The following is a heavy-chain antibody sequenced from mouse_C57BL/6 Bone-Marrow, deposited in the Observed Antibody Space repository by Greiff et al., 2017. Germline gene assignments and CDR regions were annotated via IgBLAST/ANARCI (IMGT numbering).Heavy chain of an antibody. CDR1: GFNFKDYY. V-gene: IGHV14-4*01. CDR2: IDPENGDT. J-gene: IGHJ4*01. D-gene: IGHD3-2*02. CDR3: TTAQATDAMDY. Sequence: EVQLQQSGAELVRPGASVKLSCKASGFNFKDYYMHWVKQRPEQGLEWIGWIDPENGDTEYAPKFQGKATITADKSSTTAYLQLSRLTSEDTAAYYCTTAQATDAMDYWGQGTSVTVSS.